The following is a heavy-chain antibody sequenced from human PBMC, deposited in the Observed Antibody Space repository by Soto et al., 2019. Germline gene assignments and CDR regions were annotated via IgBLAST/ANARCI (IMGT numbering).Heavy chain of an antibody. J-gene: IGHJ5*02. D-gene: IGHD5-12*01. CDR1: GYTFTSYG. V-gene: IGHV1-18*01. CDR2: ISAYNGNT. CDR3: ARGLVATIQRLGFDP. Sequence: QVQLVQSGAEVKKPGASVKVSCKASGYTFTSYGISWVRQAPGQGLEWMGWISAYNGNTNYAQKLKGRATITTDTSTSTASMELRSRRSDDTAVYYCARGLVATIQRLGFDPWGEGTLVTVSS.